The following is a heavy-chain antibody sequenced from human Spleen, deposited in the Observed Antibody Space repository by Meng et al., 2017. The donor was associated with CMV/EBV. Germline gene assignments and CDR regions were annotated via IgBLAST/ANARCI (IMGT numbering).Heavy chain of an antibody. D-gene: IGHD3-10*01. CDR1: GFTFSSYW. CDR2: IKQDGSEK. Sequence: GGSLRLSCAASGFTFSSYWMSWVRQAPGKGLEWVANIKQDGSEKYYVDSVKGRFTISRDNAKNSLYLQMNSLRAEDTAVYYCARDNHGFGELREDVWGQGITVTVSS. CDR3: ARDNHGFGELREDV. J-gene: IGHJ6*02. V-gene: IGHV3-7*01.